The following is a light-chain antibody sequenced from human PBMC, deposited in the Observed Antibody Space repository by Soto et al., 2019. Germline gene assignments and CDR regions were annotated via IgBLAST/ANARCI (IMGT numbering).Light chain of an antibody. V-gene: IGLV4-69*01. CDR1: SGHSSYA. CDR3: QTWNTGIPWV. CDR2: LNSDGSH. J-gene: IGLJ3*02. Sequence: QLVLTQSPSASASLGASVKLTCTLSSGHSSYAIAWHQQQPEKGPRYLMKLNSDGSHSKGDGIPDRFSGSSSGAERYLTISSLQSEDEADYCCQTWNTGIPWVFGGGTKLTVL.